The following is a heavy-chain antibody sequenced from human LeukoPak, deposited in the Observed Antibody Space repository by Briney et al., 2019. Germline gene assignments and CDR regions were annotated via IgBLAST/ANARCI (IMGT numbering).Heavy chain of an antibody. CDR2: ISSSGSTI. CDR1: GFSFSSYE. V-gene: IGHV3-48*03. Sequence: SGGSLRLSCAASGFSFSSYEMNWVRQAPGNGLEWVSYISSSGSTIYYADSVKGRFTISRDNAKNSLYPQMNSLRAEDTAVYYCARAALWFGVHWGQGTLVTVSS. D-gene: IGHD3-10*01. CDR3: ARAALWFGVH. J-gene: IGHJ4*02.